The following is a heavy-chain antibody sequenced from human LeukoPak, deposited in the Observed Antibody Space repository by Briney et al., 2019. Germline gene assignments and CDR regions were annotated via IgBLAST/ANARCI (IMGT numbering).Heavy chain of an antibody. V-gene: IGHV3-48*01. CDR2: ISTSRSTI. D-gene: IGHD3-22*01. CDR3: ARAQYLTYDSGVPGAFDI. J-gene: IGHJ3*02. Sequence: GGSLRLSCATSGFTFSRHSMNWVRQAPGKGLEWVSYISTSRSTIYYADSVKGRFSISRDNVKNSLDLQMNSLTAEDTAVYYCARAQYLTYDSGVPGAFDIWGQGTMVTVSS. CDR1: GFTFSRHS.